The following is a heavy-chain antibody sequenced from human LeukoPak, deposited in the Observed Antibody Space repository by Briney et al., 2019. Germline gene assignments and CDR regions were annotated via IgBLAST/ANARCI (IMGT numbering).Heavy chain of an antibody. V-gene: IGHV3-7*03. CDR1: GFTFSSYW. D-gene: IGHD6-19*01. Sequence: PGGSLRLSCAASGFTFSSYWMSWVRQAPGKGLEWVANIKQDGSEKYYVDSVKGRFTISRDNAKNSLYLQMNSLQTEDTAVYYCTTDRGIAVRPLFDYWGQGTLVTVSS. CDR3: TTDRGIAVRPLFDY. J-gene: IGHJ4*02. CDR2: IKQDGSEK.